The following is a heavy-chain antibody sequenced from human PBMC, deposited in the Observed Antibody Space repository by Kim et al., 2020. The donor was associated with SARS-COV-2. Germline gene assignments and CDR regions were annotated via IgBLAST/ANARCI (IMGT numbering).Heavy chain of an antibody. CDR1: GGSFSGYY. CDR2: INHSGST. J-gene: IGHJ6*02. D-gene: IGHD3-22*01. V-gene: IGHV4-34*01. CDR3: ARGHIVVVLISPYYYYYGMDV. Sequence: SETLSLTCAVYGGSFSGYYWSWIRQPPGKGLEWIGEINHSGSTNYNPSLKSRVTISVDTSKNQFSLKLSSVTAADTAVYYCARGHIVVVLISPYYYYYGMDVWGQGTTVTVSS.